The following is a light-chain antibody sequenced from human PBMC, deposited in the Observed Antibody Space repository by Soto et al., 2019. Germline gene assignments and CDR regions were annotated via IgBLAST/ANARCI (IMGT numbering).Light chain of an antibody. Sequence: EIVMTXSXXXXXVXXGEXATXXCRASQSVSSKLAWYQQKPGQAPRLLIYGASTRATGIPARFSASGSGTDFTLTISDVQPEDFALYYCHQRQSWPRTFGQGTKVDIK. CDR3: HQRQSWPRT. V-gene: IGKV3-15*01. CDR1: QSVSSK. CDR2: GAS. J-gene: IGKJ1*01.